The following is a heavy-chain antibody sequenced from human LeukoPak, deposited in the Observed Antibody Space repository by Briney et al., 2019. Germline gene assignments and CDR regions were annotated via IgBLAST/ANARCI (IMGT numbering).Heavy chain of an antibody. CDR1: GFTFSDYW. CDR3: ARGCGDY. Sequence: GESLRLSCVASGFTFSDYWMTWVREAPGKGLEWVANIKQDGSDKKYVDSVKGRFTISRDNAKNSLYLKMGSLRDEDTAVYYCARGCGDYWGQGTLVTVSS. CDR2: IKQDGSDK. V-gene: IGHV3-7*01. D-gene: IGHD2-21*01. J-gene: IGHJ4*02.